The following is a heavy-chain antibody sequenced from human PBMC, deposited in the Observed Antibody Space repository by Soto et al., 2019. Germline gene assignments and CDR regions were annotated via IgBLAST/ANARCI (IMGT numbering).Heavy chain of an antibody. D-gene: IGHD1-1*01. CDR2: TYYKSKWYY. Sequence: PSQTLSLTCDISGDSVSSNSAGWNWIRQTPSRGFEWLVRTYYKSKWYYTYAASVKSRITVSPDTSKNQFSLQLTSVTPEDMAVYYCARGSWDDVSGHYYMDVWDKGTTVTVSS. CDR1: GDSVSSNSAG. J-gene: IGHJ6*03. V-gene: IGHV6-1*01. CDR3: ARGSWDDVSGHYYMDV.